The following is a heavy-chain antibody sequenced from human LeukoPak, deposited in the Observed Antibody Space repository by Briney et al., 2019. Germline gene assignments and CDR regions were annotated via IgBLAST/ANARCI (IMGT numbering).Heavy chain of an antibody. V-gene: IGHV4-30-4*08. Sequence: PSETLSLTCTVSGVSVGSGDYFWSWIRQPPRKGLEWIGYIYFSGSTDSNPSLESRVTVSIDTSKNQFSLKLRSVTAPDTAVYYCTRNASPDYWGQGILVTVSS. CDR2: IYFSGST. CDR1: GVSVGSGDYF. CDR3: TRNASPDY. D-gene: IGHD1-14*01. J-gene: IGHJ4*02.